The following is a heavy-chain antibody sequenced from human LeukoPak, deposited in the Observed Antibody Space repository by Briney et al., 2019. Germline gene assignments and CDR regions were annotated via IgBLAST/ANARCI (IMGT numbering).Heavy chain of an antibody. J-gene: IGHJ3*02. V-gene: IGHV5-51*01. CDR3: ARHYDIVGATYAFDI. D-gene: IGHD1-26*01. CDR2: IYPGDSDT. Sequence: GESLKISCKGSGYSFTSYWIGWVRQMPGKGLEWMGIIYPGDSDTRYSPSFQGQVTISADKSISTAYLQWSSLKASDTAMYYCARHYDIVGATYAFDIWGQGTMVTVSS. CDR1: GYSFTSYW.